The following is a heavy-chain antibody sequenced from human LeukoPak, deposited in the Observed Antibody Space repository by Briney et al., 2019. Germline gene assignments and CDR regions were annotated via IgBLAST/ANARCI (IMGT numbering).Heavy chain of an antibody. J-gene: IGHJ4*02. CDR1: GFTVSNAW. V-gene: IGHV3-15*01. CDR2: IKSKADGGTV. D-gene: IGHD3-22*01. CDR3: TTPPGYYDMSPFDY. Sequence: GGSLRLSSVVSGFTVSNAWMSWVRQAPGKGLEWVGRIKSKADGGTVDYAAPVKGRFSISRDDSKTTLYLQMNSLKIEDTAVYYCTTPPGYYDMSPFDYWGPGTLVTVSS.